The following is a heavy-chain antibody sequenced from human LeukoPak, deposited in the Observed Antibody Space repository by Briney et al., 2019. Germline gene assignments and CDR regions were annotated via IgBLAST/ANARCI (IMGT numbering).Heavy chain of an antibody. J-gene: IGHJ4*02. Sequence: PGGSLRLSCAASGFTFSSYGMPWVRQAPGKGLEWVALIWYDGSNKYYADSVEGRFTISRDNSKNTLFLQMNSLRAEDTAVYYCARDRGYSYGHPLDYWGQGTLVTVSS. D-gene: IGHD5-18*01. CDR1: GFTFSSYG. V-gene: IGHV3-33*01. CDR3: ARDRGYSYGHPLDY. CDR2: IWYDGSNK.